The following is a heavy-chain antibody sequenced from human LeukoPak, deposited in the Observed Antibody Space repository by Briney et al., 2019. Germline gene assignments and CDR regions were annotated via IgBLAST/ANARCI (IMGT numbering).Heavy chain of an antibody. CDR3: ARDTVTVTTPQIDY. CDR1: GYTFTGYY. V-gene: IGHV1-2*02. Sequence: GASVKVSCTASGYTFTGYYLHWVRQAPGQGLEWMGWINPNSGGTNYAQKFQGRVTMTRDTSISTAYMELSRLRSDDTAVYYCARDTVTVTTPQIDYWGQGTLVTVSS. CDR2: INPNSGGT. D-gene: IGHD4-17*01. J-gene: IGHJ4*02.